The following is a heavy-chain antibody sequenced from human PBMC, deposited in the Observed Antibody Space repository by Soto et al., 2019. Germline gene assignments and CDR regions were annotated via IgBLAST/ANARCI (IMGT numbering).Heavy chain of an antibody. D-gene: IGHD2-2*01. V-gene: IGHV3-64D*06. J-gene: IGHJ4*02. CDR1: GFTFSSYA. CDR3: VIGPPTRTTYYFDY. CDR2: VSSNGGST. Sequence: GGSLRLSCSASGFTFSSYAMHWVRQAPGKGLEYVSAVSSNGGSTYYADSVKGRFTISRDNSKNTLDLQMSSLRADDTAVYYCVIGPPTRTTYYFDYWGQGILVTVSS.